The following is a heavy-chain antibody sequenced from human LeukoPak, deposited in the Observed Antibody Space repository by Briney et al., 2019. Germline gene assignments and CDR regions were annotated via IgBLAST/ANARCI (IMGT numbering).Heavy chain of an antibody. V-gene: IGHV4-4*07. J-gene: IGHJ4*02. CDR3: AREGSSWYRALDY. Sequence: SETLPLTCSVSGGSISSYYWSWIRQPAGKGLEWIGRIDTSGSTNHNPSLKSRVTMSLDTSKKQFSLKLSSVTAADTAVYYCAREGSSWYRALDYWGQGTLVTVSS. CDR1: GGSISSYY. CDR2: IDTSGST. D-gene: IGHD6-13*01.